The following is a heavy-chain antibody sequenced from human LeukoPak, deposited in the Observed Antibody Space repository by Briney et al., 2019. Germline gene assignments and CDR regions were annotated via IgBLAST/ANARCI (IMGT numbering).Heavy chain of an antibody. D-gene: IGHD6-19*01. Sequence: PGGSLRLSCAASGFTFNNYAMSWVRQAPGKGLEWLLAISGSGGSTYYADSVKGRFTISRDNSKDTLYLQMSSLRAEDTALYYCAKDIWVSSGWHGVFDYWGQGTLVTVSS. CDR3: AKDIWVSSGWHGVFDY. J-gene: IGHJ4*02. V-gene: IGHV3-23*01. CDR2: ISGSGGST. CDR1: GFTFNNYA.